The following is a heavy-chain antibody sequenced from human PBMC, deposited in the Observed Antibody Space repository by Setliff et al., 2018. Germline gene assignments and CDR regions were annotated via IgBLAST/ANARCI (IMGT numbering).Heavy chain of an antibody. Sequence: AGGSLRLSCAASGFTFSTYNFNWVRQAPGKGLEWISYIDTDARTTYYADSVKGRFTISRDFANNSLSLQMNSLRAEDTAVYYCARGSRFYIGYYGNYFFHHMDVWGKGTTVTVSS. J-gene: IGHJ6*03. CDR1: GFTFSTYN. V-gene: IGHV3-48*01. CDR3: ARGSRFYIGYYGNYFFHHMDV. CDR2: IDTDARTT. D-gene: IGHD3-3*01.